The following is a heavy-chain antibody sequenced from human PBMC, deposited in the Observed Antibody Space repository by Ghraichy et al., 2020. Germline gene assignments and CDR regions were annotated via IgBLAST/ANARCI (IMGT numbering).Heavy chain of an antibody. CDR3: VKGRISNKKNIVVVTARDAFDI. D-gene: IGHD2-21*02. J-gene: IGHJ3*02. V-gene: IGHV3-64D*06. CDR1: GFTFSSYA. Sequence: GGSLRLSCSASGFTFSSYAMHWVRQAPGKGLEYVSAISSNGGSTYYADSVKGRFTISRDNSKNTLYLQMSSLRAEDTAVYYCVKGRISNKKNIVVVTARDAFDIWGQGTMVTVSS. CDR2: ISSNGGST.